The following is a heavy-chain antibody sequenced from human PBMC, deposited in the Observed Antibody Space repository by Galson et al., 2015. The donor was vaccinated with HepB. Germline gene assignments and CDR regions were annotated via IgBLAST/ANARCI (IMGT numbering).Heavy chain of an antibody. J-gene: IGHJ4*02. D-gene: IGHD1-26*01. Sequence: SLRLSCAASGFIFSNNAMSWVRQSPGKGLEWVSGISGSGGTTYYADSVKGRFIISRDNSKNSLYLQMNSLRLEDTAVYYCARLKGADDWGQGTLVTVSS. CDR2: ISGSGGTT. CDR3: ARLKGADD. CDR1: GFIFSNNA. V-gene: IGHV3-23*01.